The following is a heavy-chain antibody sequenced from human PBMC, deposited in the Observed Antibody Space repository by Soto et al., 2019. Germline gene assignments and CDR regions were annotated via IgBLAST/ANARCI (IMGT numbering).Heavy chain of an antibody. CDR3: ARVSLKTVRYGMDV. J-gene: IGHJ6*02. CDR2: VYYTGGT. Sequence: QVQLQESGPGLVKPSQTLSLTCTVSGGSISSPDYYWNWIRQPPGKGLEWIGYVYYTGGTYYNPSLKGRVTMSVATSKNQFSLRLRSVTAADTAVFYCARVSLKTVRYGMDVWGQGTTVTVSS. CDR1: GGSISSPDYY. D-gene: IGHD3-16*01. V-gene: IGHV4-30-4*01.